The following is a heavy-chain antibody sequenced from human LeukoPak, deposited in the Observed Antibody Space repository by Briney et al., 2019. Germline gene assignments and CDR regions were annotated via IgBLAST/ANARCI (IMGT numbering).Heavy chain of an antibody. CDR2: VYTCGST. Sequence: SQTRSLTCTVSVGSISSYYWIWIRQPAGTGLEGIGLVYTCGSTNYNPSLKSRVTMSVDTSKNQLSLKLSPVTAADTAVYYCAREQGPYYGSGSYYTLFDYWGQGTLVTVSS. D-gene: IGHD3-10*01. V-gene: IGHV4-4*07. CDR3: AREQGPYYGSGSYYTLFDY. CDR1: VGSISSYY. J-gene: IGHJ4*02.